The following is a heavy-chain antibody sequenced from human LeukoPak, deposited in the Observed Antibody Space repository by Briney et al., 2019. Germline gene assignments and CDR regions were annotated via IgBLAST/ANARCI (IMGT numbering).Heavy chain of an antibody. CDR3: ARRSDSSGWPSGDDAFDI. CDR2: IYPGDSDT. J-gene: IGHJ3*02. CDR1: GYSFTSYW. V-gene: IGHV5-51*01. D-gene: IGHD6-19*01. Sequence: GESLKISCKGSGYSFTSYWIGWVRQMPGKGLEWMGIIYPGDSDTRYSPSFQGQVTISADKSISTAYLQWSSLKASDTAMYYCARRSDSSGWPSGDDAFDIWGQGTKVTVSS.